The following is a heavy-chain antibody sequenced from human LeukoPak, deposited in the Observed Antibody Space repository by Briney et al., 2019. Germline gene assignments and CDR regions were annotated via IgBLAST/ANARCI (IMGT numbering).Heavy chain of an antibody. D-gene: IGHD2-2*01. Sequence: GGSLRLSCAASGFTFSSYAMSWVRQAPGKGLEWVSAISGSGGSTYYADSVKGRFTISRDNSKNTLYLQMNSLRTEDTAVYYCARGFCSSSSCYQGPFDFWGQGTLVTVSS. CDR3: ARGFCSSSSCYQGPFDF. V-gene: IGHV3-23*01. CDR1: GFTFSSYA. J-gene: IGHJ4*02. CDR2: ISGSGGST.